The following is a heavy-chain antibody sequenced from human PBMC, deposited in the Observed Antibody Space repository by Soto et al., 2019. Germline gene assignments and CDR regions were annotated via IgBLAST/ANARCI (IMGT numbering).Heavy chain of an antibody. D-gene: IGHD6-19*01. V-gene: IGHV1-69*12. CDR2: IIPIFGTA. Sequence: QVELVQSGPEVKKPGSSVKVSCKASGGTFSSYAISWVRQAPGQGLEWMGGIIPIFGTANYAQKFQGRVTHTAEQPTRTAYMAPTNPGSEATALFYWAKGLEIAVDEYFRHWGQGTLVTVS. CDR1: GGTFSSYA. J-gene: IGHJ1*01. CDR3: AKGLEIAVDEYFRH.